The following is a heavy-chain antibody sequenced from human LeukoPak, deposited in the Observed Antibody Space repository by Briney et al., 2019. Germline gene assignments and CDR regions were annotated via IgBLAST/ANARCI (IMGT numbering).Heavy chain of an antibody. Sequence: SVKVSCKASGGTFSSYAISWVRQAPGQGLEWMGGIIPIFGTANYAQKFQGRVTITADESTSTAYMELSSLRSEDTAVYYCARERSSGWSPFDYWGQGTLVTVSS. J-gene: IGHJ4*02. CDR2: IIPIFGTA. D-gene: IGHD6-19*01. CDR1: GGTFSSYA. CDR3: ARERSSGWSPFDY. V-gene: IGHV1-69*01.